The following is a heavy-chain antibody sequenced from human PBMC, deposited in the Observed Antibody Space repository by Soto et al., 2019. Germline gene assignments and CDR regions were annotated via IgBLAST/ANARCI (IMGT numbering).Heavy chain of an antibody. CDR3: AKDQWFGVGYYYYYGMDV. V-gene: IGHV3-30*18. J-gene: IGHJ6*02. Sequence: VVSLRLSCAASGFTFSSYGMHLVRQAPGKGLEWVAVISYDGSNKYYGDSVKGRFTISRDNSKNTLYLQMNSLRAEDTAVYYCAKDQWFGVGYYYYYGMDVWGQGTTVTVSS. D-gene: IGHD3-10*01. CDR2: ISYDGSNK. CDR1: GFTFSSYG.